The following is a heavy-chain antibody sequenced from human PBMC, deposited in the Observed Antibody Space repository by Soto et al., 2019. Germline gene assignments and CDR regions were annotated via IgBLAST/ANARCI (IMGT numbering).Heavy chain of an antibody. J-gene: IGHJ6*02. CDR2: IYPGDSDT. Sequence: PGASLKISCKGSGYSFTSYWIAWVRQMPGKGLEWMGIIYPGDSDTIYSPSFQGQVTFSVDKSTSTAYLQWSSLKASDTAMYYCARQGSNGAYYYYGMDVWGQGTTVTVSS. CDR1: GYSFTSYW. CDR3: ARQGSNGAYYYYGMDV. D-gene: IGHD2-8*01. V-gene: IGHV5-51*01.